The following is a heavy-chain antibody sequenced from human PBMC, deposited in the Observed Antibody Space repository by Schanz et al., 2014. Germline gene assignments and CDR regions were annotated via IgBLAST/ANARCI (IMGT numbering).Heavy chain of an antibody. CDR2: ISAYNGNT. CDR3: ARGGLYCSSTSCQFDY. CDR1: GYTFTSYD. Sequence: QLQLVQSGPEVAEPGSSVKVSCKASGYTFTSYDITWVRQAPGQGLEWMGWISAYNGNTNYAQKLQGRVTMTTDTSTSTAYMELRSLRSDDTAVYYCARGGLYCSSTSCQFDYWGQGTLVTVSS. D-gene: IGHD2-2*01. J-gene: IGHJ4*02. V-gene: IGHV1-18*04.